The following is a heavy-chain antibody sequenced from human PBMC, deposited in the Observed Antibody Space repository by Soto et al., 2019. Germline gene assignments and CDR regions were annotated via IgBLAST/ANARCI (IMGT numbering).Heavy chain of an antibody. V-gene: IGHV4-39*02. J-gene: IGHJ5*02. D-gene: IGHD6-19*01. Sequence: QLQLQESGPGLVKPSETLSLTCTVSGGSISSSSYYWGWIRQPPGKGLEWIGSIYYSGSTYYNPSLKSRVPISVATSKNHFSLKLSSVTAADTAVYYCASVYSSGGLAWGQGTLVTVSS. CDR1: GGSISSSSYY. CDR2: IYYSGST. CDR3: ASVYSSGGLA.